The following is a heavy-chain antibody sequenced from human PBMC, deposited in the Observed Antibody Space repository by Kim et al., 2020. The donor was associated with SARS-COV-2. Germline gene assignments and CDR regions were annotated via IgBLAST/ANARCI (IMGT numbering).Heavy chain of an antibody. Sequence: GGSLRLSCAASGFTFSSYGMHWVRQAPGKGLEWVAVIWYDGSNKYYADSVKGRFTISRDNSKNTLYLQMNSLRAEDTAVYYCARGRSSGWWPDDNWFDPWGQGTLVTVSS. D-gene: IGHD6-19*01. CDR3: ARGRSSGWWPDDNWFDP. J-gene: IGHJ5*02. CDR1: GFTFSSYG. V-gene: IGHV3-33*01. CDR2: IWYDGSNK.